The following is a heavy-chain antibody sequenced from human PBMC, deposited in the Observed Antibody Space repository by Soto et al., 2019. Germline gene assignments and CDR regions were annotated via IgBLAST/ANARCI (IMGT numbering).Heavy chain of an antibody. CDR2: IIPIFGTA. V-gene: IGHV1-69*06. CDR3: ARDGGYVGAAAGRMSYYYYYGMDV. Sequence: QVQLVQSGAEVKKPGSSVKVSCKASGGTFSSYAISWVRQAPGQGLEWMGGIIPIFGTANYAQKFQGRVTITADKSTSTAYMELSRLRSEDTAVYYCARDGGYVGAAAGRMSYYYYYGMDVWGQGTTVTVSS. J-gene: IGHJ6*02. CDR1: GGTFSSYA. D-gene: IGHD6-13*01.